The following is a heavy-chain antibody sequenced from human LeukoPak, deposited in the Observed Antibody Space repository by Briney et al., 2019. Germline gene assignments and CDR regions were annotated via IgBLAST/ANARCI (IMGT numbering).Heavy chain of an antibody. CDR3: ASASSLSSGWYRGPGPWFDP. CDR2: IIPIFGTA. J-gene: IGHJ5*02. D-gene: IGHD6-19*01. V-gene: IGHV1-69*05. Sequence: SVKVSCKASGGTFSSYAISWVRQAPGQGLEWMGGIIPIFGTANYAQKFQGRVTITTDESTSTAYMELSSLRSDDTAVYYCASASSLSSGWYRGPGPWFDPWGRGTLVTVSS. CDR1: GGTFSSYA.